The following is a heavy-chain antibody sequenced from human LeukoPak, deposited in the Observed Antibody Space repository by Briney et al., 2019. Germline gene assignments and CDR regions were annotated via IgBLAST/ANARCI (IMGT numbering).Heavy chain of an antibody. D-gene: IGHD1-26*01. Sequence: RPGGSLRLSCVASGFTFSSYAMSWVRQAPGKGLEWVSIIYSDGSTYYADSVKGRFTISRDTSKNTLFLQMNSLRAEDTAVYYCARIYSGSHYSWGQGTLVTISS. CDR3: ARIYSGSHYS. J-gene: IGHJ4*02. CDR1: GFTFSSYA. V-gene: IGHV3-53*01. CDR2: IYSDGST.